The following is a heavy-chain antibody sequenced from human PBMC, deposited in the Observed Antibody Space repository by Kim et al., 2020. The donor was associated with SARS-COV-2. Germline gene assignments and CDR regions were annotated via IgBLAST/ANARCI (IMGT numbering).Heavy chain of an antibody. Sequence: GGSLRLSCAASGFTFSSYWMHWVRQAPGKGLVWVSRINSDGSSTSYADSVKGRFTISRDNAKNTLYLQMNSLRAEDTAVYYCARVPIYRKPQNYYYYGMDVWGQGPTVTVSS. V-gene: IGHV3-74*01. CDR3: ARVPIYRKPQNYYYYGMDV. D-gene: IGHD3-9*01. CDR1: GFTFSSYW. J-gene: IGHJ6*02. CDR2: INSDGSST.